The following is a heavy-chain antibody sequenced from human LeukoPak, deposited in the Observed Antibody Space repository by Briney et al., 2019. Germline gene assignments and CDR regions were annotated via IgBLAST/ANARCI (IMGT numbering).Heavy chain of an antibody. CDR3: ARRSGSYFHYYYYYMDV. V-gene: IGHV3-53*01. CDR2: IYSGGST. J-gene: IGHJ6*03. CDR1: GFTVSSNY. D-gene: IGHD1-26*01. Sequence: GGSLRLSCAASGFTVSSNYMSWVRQAPGKGLEWVSVIYSGGSTYYADSVKGRFTISRDNSKNTLYLRMNSLRAEDTAVYYCARRSGSYFHYYYYYMDVWGKGTTVTVSS.